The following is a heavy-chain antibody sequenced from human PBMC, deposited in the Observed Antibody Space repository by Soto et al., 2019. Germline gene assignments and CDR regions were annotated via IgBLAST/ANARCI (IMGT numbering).Heavy chain of an antibody. D-gene: IGHD3-10*01. J-gene: IGHJ4*02. CDR1: GFTFSSYA. Sequence: EVQLLESGGGLVQPGGSLRLSCAASGFTFSSYAMSWVRQAPGKGLEWVSAISGSGGSTYYADSVKGRFTISRDNSKNTLYLQMNSLRAEDTAVYYCARDSSLDVRPLDHWGQGTLVTVSS. CDR3: ARDSSLDVRPLDH. CDR2: ISGSGGST. V-gene: IGHV3-23*01.